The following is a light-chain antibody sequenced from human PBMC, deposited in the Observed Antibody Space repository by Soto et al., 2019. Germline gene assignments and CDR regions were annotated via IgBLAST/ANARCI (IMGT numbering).Light chain of an antibody. J-gene: IGLJ1*01. CDR1: RSDVGSYNL. Sequence: QSALTQPASVSGSPGQSITISCTGTRSDVGSYNLVSWYQQHPGKAPKLMIYEATKRPAGAPNRFSGSKSDNTASLTISGLQAEDEADYYCCSYAGDSTYVFGTGTKLTVL. CDR2: EAT. CDR3: CSYAGDSTYV. V-gene: IGLV2-23*01.